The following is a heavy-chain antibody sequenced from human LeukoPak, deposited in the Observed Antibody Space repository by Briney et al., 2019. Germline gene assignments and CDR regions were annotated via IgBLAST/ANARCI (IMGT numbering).Heavy chain of an antibody. J-gene: IGHJ6*02. CDR1: GFTVSSNY. CDR2: IYSGGST. D-gene: IGHD3-3*01. V-gene: IGHV3-53*01. CDR3: ARGWAGDFWSGYSYYYYYYGMDV. Sequence: GGSLRLSCAASGFTVSSNYMSWVRQAPGKGLEWVSVIYSGGSTYYADSVKGRFTISRDNAKNSLYLQMNSLRAEDTAVYYCARGWAGDFWSGYSYYYYYYGMDVWGQGTTVTVSS.